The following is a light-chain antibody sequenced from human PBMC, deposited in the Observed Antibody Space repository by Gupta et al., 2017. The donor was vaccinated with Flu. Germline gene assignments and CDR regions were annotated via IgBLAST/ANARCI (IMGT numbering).Light chain of an antibody. Sequence: PSSLSASVGDRVTITCRASQRISRYLNWYQQKPGKAPKLLIYAASRVKSGVPSRFSGSGSGTDFTLTISRRQPEDFATYYCQQRYSTPLTFGQGTKLEIK. V-gene: IGKV1-39*01. CDR3: QQRYSTPLT. CDR2: AAS. CDR1: QRISRY. J-gene: IGKJ2*01.